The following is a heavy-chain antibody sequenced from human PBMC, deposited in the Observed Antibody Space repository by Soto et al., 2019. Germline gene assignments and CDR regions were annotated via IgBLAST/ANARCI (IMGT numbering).Heavy chain of an antibody. CDR3: ARTAAEEAFDAFDI. CDR2: INESGGST. D-gene: IGHD6-13*01. J-gene: IGHJ3*02. Sequence: PGGSLRLSCVASGFTFSSYAMSWVRQAPGKGLEWVSSINESGGSTYYADSVKGRFTISRDNSKNTLYLQMNSLRAEDTAVYYCARTAAEEAFDAFDIWGQGTMVTVSS. CDR1: GFTFSSYA. V-gene: IGHV3-23*01.